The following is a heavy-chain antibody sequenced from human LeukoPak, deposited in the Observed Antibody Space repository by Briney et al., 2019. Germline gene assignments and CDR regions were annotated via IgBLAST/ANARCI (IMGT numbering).Heavy chain of an antibody. J-gene: IGHJ4*02. V-gene: IGHV3-30-3*01. D-gene: IGHD3-22*01. Sequence: GGSLRLSCAASGFIFSDYAIHWVRQAPGKGLEWVAIISYDGSKKYYADSVKGRFTISIDNSKNTLYLQMNSLKAEDTAVYYCARGSLLRLGDYWXQXTLVTVSS. CDR2: ISYDGSKK. CDR3: ARGSLLRLGDY. CDR1: GFIFSDYA.